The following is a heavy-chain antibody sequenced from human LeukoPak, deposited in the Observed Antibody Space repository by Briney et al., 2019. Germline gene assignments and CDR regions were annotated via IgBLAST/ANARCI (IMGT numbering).Heavy chain of an antibody. D-gene: IGHD6-6*01. CDR1: GYTFTSYG. J-gene: IGHJ5*02. V-gene: IGHV1-18*01. CDR2: ISAYNDNT. CDR3: ARDQEQQLVRTNWFDP. Sequence: AASVKVSCKASGYTFTSYGISWVRQAPGQGLEWMGWISAYNDNTNYAQKLQGRVTMTTDTSTSTAYMELRRLRSDDTAVYYCARDQEQQLVRTNWFDPWGQGTLVTVSS.